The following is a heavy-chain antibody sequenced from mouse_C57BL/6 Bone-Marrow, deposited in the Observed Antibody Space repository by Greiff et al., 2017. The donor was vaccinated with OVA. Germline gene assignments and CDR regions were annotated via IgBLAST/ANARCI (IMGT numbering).Heavy chain of an antibody. Sequence: QVQLQQPGAELVMPGASVKLSCKASGYTFTSYWMHWVKQRPGQGLEWIGEIDPSDSYTNYNQKFKGKSTLTVDKSSSTAYMQLSSLTSEDSAVYYCARGTTKYYAMDYWGQGTSVTVSS. CDR3: ARGTTKYYAMDY. CDR2: IDPSDSYT. J-gene: IGHJ4*01. V-gene: IGHV1-69*01. CDR1: GYTFTSYW. D-gene: IGHD2-1*01.